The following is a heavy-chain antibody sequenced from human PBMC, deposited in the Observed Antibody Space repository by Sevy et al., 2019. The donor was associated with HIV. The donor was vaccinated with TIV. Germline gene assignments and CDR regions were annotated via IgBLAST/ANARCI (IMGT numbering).Heavy chain of an antibody. CDR1: GFTFSSYA. J-gene: IGHJ2*01. V-gene: IGHV3-23*01. CDR2: IRGRGGST. CDR3: ATAGPPQIWYFDF. Sequence: GGSLRLSCAASGFTFSSYAITWVRQAPGKGLEWVSDIRGRGGSTYYADSVKGRFTISRDNSKNTLYLQMNSLRAEDTAVYYCATAGPPQIWYFDFWGRGTLVTVSS.